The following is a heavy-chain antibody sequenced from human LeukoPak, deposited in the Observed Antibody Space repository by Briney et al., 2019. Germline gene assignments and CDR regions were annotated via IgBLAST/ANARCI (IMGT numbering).Heavy chain of an antibody. V-gene: IGHV3-23*01. CDR2: ISGSGNRA. D-gene: IGHD3-22*01. CDR3: AKDADISVELMVITSFDS. J-gene: IGHJ4*02. Sequence: PGGSLRLSCAASGFSLSTYWMSWVRQTPGKGLEWVAAISGSGNRAYHADSVKGRFTISRDNSKNMLYLQMNSLRAEDTALYYCAKDADISVELMVITSFDSWGQGTLVTVSS. CDR1: GFSLSTYW.